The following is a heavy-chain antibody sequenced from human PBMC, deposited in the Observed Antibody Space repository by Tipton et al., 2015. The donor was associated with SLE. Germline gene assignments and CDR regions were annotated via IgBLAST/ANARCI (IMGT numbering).Heavy chain of an antibody. V-gene: IGHV4-34*01. J-gene: IGHJ2*01. D-gene: IGHD3-10*01. Sequence: LRLSCAVYGGSFSGYFWSWIRQSPNKGLEWIAEISQSGSTNYNPSLWSRVTISLDMSKNQFSLKMTSVTAADTAVYYCARDHVVRSGSYFPYYFDLWGRGALVIVSS. CDR3: ARDHVVRSGSYFPYYFDL. CDR2: ISQSGST. CDR1: GGSFSGYF.